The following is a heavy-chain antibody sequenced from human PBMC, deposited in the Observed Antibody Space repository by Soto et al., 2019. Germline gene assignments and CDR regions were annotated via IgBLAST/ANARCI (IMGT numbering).Heavy chain of an antibody. J-gene: IGHJ4*02. CDR2: IYPGDSDT. V-gene: IGHV5-51*01. CDR3: ARQGRGTYYYDSSGYYYADY. CDR1: GYSFTSYC. D-gene: IGHD3-22*01. Sequence: GESLKISCKGSGYSFTSYCIGWVRQMPWKGLEWMGIIYPGDSDTRYSSSFQGQVTISADKSISTAYLQWSSLKASDTAMYYCARQGRGTYYYDSSGYYYADYWGQGTLVTVSS.